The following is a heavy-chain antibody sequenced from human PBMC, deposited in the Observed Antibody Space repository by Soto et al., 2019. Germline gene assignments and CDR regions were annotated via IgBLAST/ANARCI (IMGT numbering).Heavy chain of an antibody. CDR1: GFTFDDYA. D-gene: IGHD6-19*01. V-gene: IGHV3-9*01. CDR2: IIWNSAYI. Sequence: GGSLRLSCAVSGFTFDDYAMHWVRQAPGKGLEWVAGIIWNSAYIVYADSVKGRFTISRDNAKNSLYLQMNSLRAEDTALYYCVKDSTVSGVRQGLDFWGRGTLVTVSS. CDR3: VKDSTVSGVRQGLDF. J-gene: IGHJ4*02.